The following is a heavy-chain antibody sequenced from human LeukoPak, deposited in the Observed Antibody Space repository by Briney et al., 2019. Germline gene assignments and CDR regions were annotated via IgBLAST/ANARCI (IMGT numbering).Heavy chain of an antibody. V-gene: IGHV3-33*01. J-gene: IGHJ6*02. D-gene: IGHD6-13*01. CDR1: GFTFSSYG. Sequence: GRSLRLSCAASGFTFSSYGMHWVRQAPGKGLEGVAVIWYDGSNKYYADSVKGRFTISRDNSKNTLYLQMNSLRAEDTAVYYCARDSSSWDYYYGMDVWGQGTTVTVSS. CDR2: IWYDGSNK. CDR3: ARDSSSWDYYYGMDV.